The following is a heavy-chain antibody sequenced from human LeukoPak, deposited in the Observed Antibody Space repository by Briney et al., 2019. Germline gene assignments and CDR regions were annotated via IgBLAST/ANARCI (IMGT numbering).Heavy chain of an antibody. Sequence: GGSLRLSCAASGFTFSSYAMSWVRQAPGKGREWVSAISGSGGSTYYADAVKGRFTISRDKSKNTLYLQMNPLRAEDTAVYYCAKEGGDGPFDYWGQGTLVTVSS. J-gene: IGHJ4*02. D-gene: IGHD2-21*01. CDR2: ISGSGGST. CDR3: AKEGGDGPFDY. CDR1: GFTFSSYA. V-gene: IGHV3-23*01.